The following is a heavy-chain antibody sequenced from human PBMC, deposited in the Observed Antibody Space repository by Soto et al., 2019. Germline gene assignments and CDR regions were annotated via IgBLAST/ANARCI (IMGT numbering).Heavy chain of an antibody. D-gene: IGHD3-16*01. V-gene: IGHV3-30-3*01. Sequence: VQLVESGGDLVQPGGSLRLSCAASGFTFSSYWMSWVRQAPGKGLEWVAVISYDGSNKYYADSVKGRFTISRDNSKNTLYLQMNSLRAEDTAVYYCARDWGVDYWGQGTLVTVSS. J-gene: IGHJ4*02. CDR3: ARDWGVDY. CDR2: ISYDGSNK. CDR1: GFTFSSYW.